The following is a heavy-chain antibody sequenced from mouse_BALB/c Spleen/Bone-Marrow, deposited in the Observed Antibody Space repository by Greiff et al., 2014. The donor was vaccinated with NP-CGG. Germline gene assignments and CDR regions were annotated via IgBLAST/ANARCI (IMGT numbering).Heavy chain of an antibody. CDR3: ARDLITTATSFAY. V-gene: IGHV5-4*02. CDR1: GFTFSDYY. Sequence: EVQLVESGGGLVKPGGSLKLSCAASGFTFSDYYMYWVRQTPEKRLEWVATISEGGSYTYYPDSVKGRFTISRDNAKNNLYLQMSSLKSEDTAMCYCARDLITTATSFAYWGQGTLVTVSA. J-gene: IGHJ3*01. CDR2: ISEGGSYT. D-gene: IGHD1-2*01.